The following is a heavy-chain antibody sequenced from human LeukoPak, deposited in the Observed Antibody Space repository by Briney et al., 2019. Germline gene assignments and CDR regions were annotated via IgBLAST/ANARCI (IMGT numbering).Heavy chain of an antibody. Sequence: PSETLSLTCTVSGGSISSYYWSWIRQPPGKGLEWIGYIYYSGSTNYNPSLKSRVTISVDTSKNQFSPKLSSVTAADTAVYYCARSIYGDYADYWGQGTLVTVSS. CDR3: ARSIYGDYADY. CDR2: IYYSGST. V-gene: IGHV4-59*08. CDR1: GGSISSYY. J-gene: IGHJ4*02. D-gene: IGHD4-17*01.